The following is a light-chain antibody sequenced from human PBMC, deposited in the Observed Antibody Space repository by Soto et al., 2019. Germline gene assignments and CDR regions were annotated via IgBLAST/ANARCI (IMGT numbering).Light chain of an antibody. J-gene: IGKJ1*01. CDR1: QGISNY. CDR3: HKYDSAPWT. V-gene: IGKV1-27*01. Sequence: DIQMTQSPSSLSASVRDRVTITCRASQGISNYLAWYQQKPGKVPKLLIYAASTLQSGVPSRFSGSGSGTDFPLTISILQPEDVATYYCHKYDSAPWTFGQGTKVEIK. CDR2: AAS.